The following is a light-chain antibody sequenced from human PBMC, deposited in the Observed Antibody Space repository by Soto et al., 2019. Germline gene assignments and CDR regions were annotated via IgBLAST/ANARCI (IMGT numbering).Light chain of an antibody. J-gene: IGKJ1*01. Sequence: IVLTQSPSTLSLSPGERATLSCRASASVTSNLAWYQQALGQAPRLLIYDASNRAAGIPARFSGSGSGTDFTLTISSLEPEDFAVYYCQQRSNWPWTFGQGTKVDIK. CDR3: QQRSNWPWT. CDR1: ASVTSN. CDR2: DAS. V-gene: IGKV3-11*01.